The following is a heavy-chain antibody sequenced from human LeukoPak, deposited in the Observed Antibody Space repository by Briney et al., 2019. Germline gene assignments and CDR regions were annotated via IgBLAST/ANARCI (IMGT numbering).Heavy chain of an antibody. Sequence: PGGSLRLSCTASGFPFSNYWMTWVRQAPGKGLEWVANIKQDGSEQYYADSVKGRFTISRDNSKNTLYLQMNSLRAEDTAVYYCAREGYSYGYGPAYYFDYWGQGTLVTVSS. CDR2: IKQDGSEQ. CDR1: GFPFSNYW. J-gene: IGHJ4*02. D-gene: IGHD5-18*01. V-gene: IGHV3-7*01. CDR3: AREGYSYGYGPAYYFDY.